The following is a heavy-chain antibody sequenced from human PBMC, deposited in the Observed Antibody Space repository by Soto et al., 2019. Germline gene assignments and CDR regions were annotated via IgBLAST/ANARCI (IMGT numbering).Heavy chain of an antibody. V-gene: IGHV3-33*01. CDR2: IWYDGSNK. CDR1: GFTFSSYG. D-gene: IGHD5-18*01. J-gene: IGHJ5*02. Sequence: GGSLRLSCAASGFTFSSYGMHWVRQAPGKGLEWVAVIWYDGSNKYYADSVKGRFTISRDTSKNTLCLQMNSLRAEDTAVYYCARVGFGYTLGGGFDPWSQGTLVAVSS. CDR3: ARVGFGYTLGGGFDP.